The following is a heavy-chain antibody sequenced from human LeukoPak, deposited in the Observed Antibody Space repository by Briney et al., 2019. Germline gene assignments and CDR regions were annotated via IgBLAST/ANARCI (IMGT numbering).Heavy chain of an antibody. Sequence: SETLSLTCTVSGGSISSGSYYWSWIRQPAGKGLEWIGRIYTSGSTNYNPSLKSRVTISVDTSKNQFSLKLSSVTAADTAVYYCARIVFTIFGVAVEPHAFDIWGRGTMVTVSS. CDR3: ARIVFTIFGVAVEPHAFDI. J-gene: IGHJ3*02. CDR2: IYTSGST. D-gene: IGHD3-3*01. V-gene: IGHV4-61*02. CDR1: GGSISSGSYY.